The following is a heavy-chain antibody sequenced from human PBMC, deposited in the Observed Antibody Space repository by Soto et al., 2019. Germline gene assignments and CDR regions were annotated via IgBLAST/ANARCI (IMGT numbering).Heavy chain of an antibody. CDR2: IYHSGST. D-gene: IGHD3-16*01. CDR1: GGSISSRNW. J-gene: IGHJ6*02. V-gene: IGHV4-4*02. CDR3: ARTALYTYYYYGMDV. Sequence: PSETLSLTCAVSGGSISSRNWWSWVRQPPGKGLEWIGEIYHSGSTNYNPSLKSRVTISVDKSKNQFSLKLSSVTAADTAVYYCARTALYTYYYYGMDVWGQGTTVTVSS.